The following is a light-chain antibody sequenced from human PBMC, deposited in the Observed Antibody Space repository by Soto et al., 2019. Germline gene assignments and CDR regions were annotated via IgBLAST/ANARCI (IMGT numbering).Light chain of an antibody. CDR3: RQSYSSPWT. CDR2: AAS. CDR1: QTITNY. V-gene: IGKV1-39*01. Sequence: DIQMTQSPYSLSASVGDRVTITCRASQTITNYLNWDQQKRGKAPKLLSYAASTLLSGVPSRFTFGGYGTDFTVTIASVQPEDFAPYSCRQSYSSPWTFGQGTKVEI. J-gene: IGKJ1*01.